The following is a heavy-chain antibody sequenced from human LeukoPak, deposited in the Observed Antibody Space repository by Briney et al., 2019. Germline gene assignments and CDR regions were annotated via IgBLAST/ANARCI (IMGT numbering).Heavy chain of an antibody. CDR3: GGQPSGYYDKSGYFPYYFDY. D-gene: IGHD3-22*01. Sequence: SETLSLTCTVSGGSISNYYWSWVRQPPRKGLEWIGNIFYTGSTKYGPSLGSRVTISLDTSKNQFSLKLRSVTAADTAVYYCGGQPSGYYDKSGYFPYYFDYWGQGALVTVSS. CDR1: GGSISNYY. V-gene: IGHV4-59*08. J-gene: IGHJ4*02. CDR2: IFYTGST.